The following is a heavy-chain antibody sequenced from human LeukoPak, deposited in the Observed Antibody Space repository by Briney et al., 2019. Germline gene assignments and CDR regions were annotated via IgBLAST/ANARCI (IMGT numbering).Heavy chain of an antibody. D-gene: IGHD1-26*01. CDR1: GFTFSDYA. CDR2: IYSGGST. V-gene: IGHV3-23*03. CDR3: ARDVVGATYFD. Sequence: PGGSLRLSRAASGFTFSDYAMTWVRQAPGKGLEWVSIIYSGGSTSYADSVKGRFTISRDNSKNTLYLQMNSLRAEDTAVYYCARDVVGATYFDWGQGTLVTVSS. J-gene: IGHJ4*02.